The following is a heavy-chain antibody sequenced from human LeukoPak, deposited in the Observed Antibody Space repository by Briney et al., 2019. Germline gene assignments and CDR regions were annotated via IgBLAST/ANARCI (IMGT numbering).Heavy chain of an antibody. Sequence: GGSLRLSCAASGFRFSGYSMNWVRQAPGKGLEWVSYISHTGSAMSYADSVKGRFTISRDNSKNTLYLQMNSLRAEDTAVYYCARGARSYSSGWYTFDYWGQGTLVTVSS. CDR2: ISHTGSAM. V-gene: IGHV3-48*01. D-gene: IGHD6-19*01. CDR1: GFRFSGYS. CDR3: ARGARSYSSGWYTFDY. J-gene: IGHJ4*02.